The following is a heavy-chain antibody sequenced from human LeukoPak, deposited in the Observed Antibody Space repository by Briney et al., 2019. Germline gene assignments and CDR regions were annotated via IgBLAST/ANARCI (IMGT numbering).Heavy chain of an antibody. CDR3: ARDRDRGWFDP. CDR2: INQDGGEK. Sequence: GRSLRLSCAASGFTLGIYWMTWVRQAPGKGLEWVANINQDGGEKYHVDSVRGRFTISRDNAKNSLYLQMNSLRTEDTAVYYCARDRDRGWFDPWGQGTLVTVSS. V-gene: IGHV3-7*04. J-gene: IGHJ5*02. CDR1: GFTLGIYW.